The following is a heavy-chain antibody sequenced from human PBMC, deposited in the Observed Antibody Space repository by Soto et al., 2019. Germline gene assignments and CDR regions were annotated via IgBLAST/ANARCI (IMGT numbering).Heavy chain of an antibody. CDR1: GFSFSSYG. CDR2: ISYDGSNE. Sequence: QVQLVESGGGVVQPGRSLRLSCAASGFSFSSYGMHWVRQAPGKGLEWVAVISYDGSNEYYADSVKGRFTISRDNSNNTLYLQMNSLRAEDTAVYYCAKEGQLWVQDYFYYHGMNVWGQGTTVAVS. D-gene: IGHD5-18*01. CDR3: AKEGQLWVQDYFYYHGMNV. J-gene: IGHJ6*02. V-gene: IGHV3-30*18.